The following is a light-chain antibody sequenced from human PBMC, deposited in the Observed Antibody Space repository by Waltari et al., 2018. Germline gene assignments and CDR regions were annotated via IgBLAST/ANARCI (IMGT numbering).Light chain of an antibody. V-gene: IGKV3-20*01. CDR1: QSVGRT. J-gene: IGKJ1*01. Sequence: IVCTQSPGPLSLSTGQTATLTCRASQSVGRTLAWYQQKSGLAPSLLIYGASIMATGIPARFSGSGSGTDFSLTIREVEPEDFAVYHCQHYLRIPVTFGQGTKVEI. CDR3: QHYLRIPVT. CDR2: GAS.